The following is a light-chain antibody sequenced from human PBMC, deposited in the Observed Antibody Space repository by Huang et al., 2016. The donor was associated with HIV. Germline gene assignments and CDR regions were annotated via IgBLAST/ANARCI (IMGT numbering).Light chain of an antibody. V-gene: IGKV3-15*01. Sequence: DIVMTQSPVTLSVSPGERATLSCRASRSLSSNLAWYQQKLGQAPRLLMYGASTRATGIAVRFSGSGCGTEFNLSISSLQSEDFAVYYCQQYNNWPPAFGQGTNVEIK. CDR1: RSLSSN. CDR2: GAS. CDR3: QQYNNWPPA. J-gene: IGKJ1*01.